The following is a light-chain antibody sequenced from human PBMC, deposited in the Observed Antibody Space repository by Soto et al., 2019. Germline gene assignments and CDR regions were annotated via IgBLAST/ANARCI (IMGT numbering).Light chain of an antibody. Sequence: QSVLTQPPSVSGAPGQRVTIACTGNNSNIGTGFDVHWYRHFPGAAPKLLLSGTSHRPSGVPDRFSGSKSGNTASLTVSGLQAEDEADYYCSSYAGSNNLHVLFGGGTKLTVL. J-gene: IGLJ2*01. V-gene: IGLV1-40*01. CDR3: SSYAGSNNLHVL. CDR1: NSNIGTGFD. CDR2: GTS.